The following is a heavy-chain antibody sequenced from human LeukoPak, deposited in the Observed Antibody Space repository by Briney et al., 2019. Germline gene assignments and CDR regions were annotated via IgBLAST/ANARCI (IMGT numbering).Heavy chain of an antibody. CDR1: GDTVSALS. CDR2: FEPEDGET. V-gene: IGHV1-24*01. CDR3: ATDAWAAAGKGPDNWFDA. J-gene: IGHJ5*02. D-gene: IGHD6-13*01. Sequence: APEWISCTGSGDTVSALSMHWGREAPGDGLEWRGGFEPEDGETIYAQTFQGRVTMTEETPTDTAYMELSSQRSEDTAVYYRATDAWAAAGKGPDNWFDAWGQGTLVTVSS.